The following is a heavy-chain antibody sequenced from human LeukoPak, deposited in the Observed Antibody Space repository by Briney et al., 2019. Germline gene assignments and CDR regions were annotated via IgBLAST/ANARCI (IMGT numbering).Heavy chain of an antibody. CDR2: IRFDGSNK. CDR1: GFTFSNYG. J-gene: IGHJ4*02. D-gene: IGHD5/OR15-5a*01. CDR3: ARQIGVSIDY. Sequence: GGSLRLSCAASGFTFSNYGMHWVRQAPGKGLEWVTFIRFDGSNKYYADSVKGRFTISRDNSKNTLYLQMSSLRPEDTAVYYCARQIGVSIDYWGQGTLVTVSS. V-gene: IGHV3-30*02.